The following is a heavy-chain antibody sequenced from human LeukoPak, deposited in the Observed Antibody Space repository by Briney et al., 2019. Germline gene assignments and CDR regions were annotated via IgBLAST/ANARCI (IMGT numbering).Heavy chain of an antibody. CDR3: ATGPSMVRGVSFEHDY. CDR2: FDTEDGET. V-gene: IGHV1-24*01. D-gene: IGHD3-10*01. J-gene: IGHJ4*02. Sequence: ASVTVSCKVSGYTLTELSMHWVRQAPGKGLEWMGGFDTEDGETIYAQKFQGRVTMTEDTSTDTAYMELSSLRSEDTAVYYCATGPSMVRGVSFEHDYWGQGTLVTVSS. CDR1: GYTLTELS.